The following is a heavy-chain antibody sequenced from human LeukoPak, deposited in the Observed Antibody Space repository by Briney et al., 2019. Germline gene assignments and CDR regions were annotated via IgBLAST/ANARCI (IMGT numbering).Heavy chain of an antibody. V-gene: IGHV1-8*03. CDR1: GYTFTSYD. Sequence: ASVKVSCKASGYTFTSYDINWVRQATGQGLEWMGWMNPNSGNTGYAQKFQGRVTITRNTSISTAYMELSSLRSDDTAVYYCATDRCYYDSSGYIAPRAFDIWGQGTMVTVSS. J-gene: IGHJ3*02. D-gene: IGHD3-22*01. CDR2: MNPNSGNT. CDR3: ATDRCYYDSSGYIAPRAFDI.